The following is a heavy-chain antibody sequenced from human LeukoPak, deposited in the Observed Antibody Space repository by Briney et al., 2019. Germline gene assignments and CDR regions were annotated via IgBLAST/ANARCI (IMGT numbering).Heavy chain of an antibody. CDR2: INHSGST. D-gene: IGHD6-13*01. CDR3: ARVGERYSSSPDY. CDR1: GGSFSGYY. Sequence: SETLSLTCAVYGGSFSGYYWSWIRQPPGKGLEWIGEINHSGSTNYNPSLKSRVTISVDTSKNQFSLKLSSVTAADTAVYYCARVGERYSSSPDYWGQGTLVTVSS. J-gene: IGHJ4*02. V-gene: IGHV4-34*01.